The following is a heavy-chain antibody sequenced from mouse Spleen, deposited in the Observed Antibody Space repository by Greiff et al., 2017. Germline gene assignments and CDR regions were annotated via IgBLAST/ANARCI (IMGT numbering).Heavy chain of an antibody. J-gene: IGHJ3*01. Sequence: EVQLVESGPGLVKPSQSLSLTCSVTGYSITSGYYWNWIRQFPGNKLEWMGYISYDGSNNYNPSLKNRISITRDTSKNQFFLKLNSVTTEDTATYYCARGDGKRTWFAYWGQGTLVTVSA. D-gene: IGHD2-1*01. CDR1: GYSITSGYY. V-gene: IGHV3-6*01. CDR2: ISYDGSN. CDR3: ARGDGKRTWFAY.